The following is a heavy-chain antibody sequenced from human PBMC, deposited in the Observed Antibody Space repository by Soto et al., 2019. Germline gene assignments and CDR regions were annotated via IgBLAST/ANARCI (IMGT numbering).Heavy chain of an antibody. V-gene: IGHV4-59*01. D-gene: IGHD3-22*01. CDR2: VHDSGRT. CDR3: ARGAQIGYSPFRGMDV. CDR1: GGSINNYY. J-gene: IGHJ6*02. Sequence: QVQLQESGPGLVKPSATLSLTCTVSGGSINNYYWTWVRQAPGKGLAWIGYVHDSGRTVYNPSLNGRVTMSLDAFKNQFSLNLSYVAAADTAVYYCARGAQIGYSPFRGMDVWGQGTMATVSS.